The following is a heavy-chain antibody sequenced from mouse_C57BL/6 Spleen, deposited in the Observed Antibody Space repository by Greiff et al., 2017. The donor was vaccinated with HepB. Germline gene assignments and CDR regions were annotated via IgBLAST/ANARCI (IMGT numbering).Heavy chain of an antibody. Sequence: ESGPELVKPGASVKISCKASGYAFSSSWMNWVKQRPGKGLEWIGRIYPGDGDTNYNGKFKGKATLTADKSSSTAYMQLSSLTSEDSAVYFCARTSDYWGQGTTLTVSS. V-gene: IGHV1-82*01. J-gene: IGHJ2*01. CDR2: IYPGDGDT. CDR1: GYAFSSSW. CDR3: ARTSDY.